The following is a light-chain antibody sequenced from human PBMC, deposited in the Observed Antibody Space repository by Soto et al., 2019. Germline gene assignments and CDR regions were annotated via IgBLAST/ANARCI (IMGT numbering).Light chain of an antibody. CDR3: SSYTNTHTYV. V-gene: IGLV2-14*01. CDR1: SSDVGGYNY. J-gene: IGLJ1*01. Sequence: QSALTQPASVSGSPGQSITVSCTGTSSDVGGYNYVSWYQQHPGKAPKLMIYEVSNRPSGVSNRFSGSKSGNMASLTISGLQAEDEADYFCSSYTNTHTYVFGSGTKLTVL. CDR2: EVS.